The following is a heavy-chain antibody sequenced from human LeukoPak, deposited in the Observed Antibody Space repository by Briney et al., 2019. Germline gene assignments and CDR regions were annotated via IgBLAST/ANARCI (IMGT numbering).Heavy chain of an antibody. J-gene: IGHJ4*02. D-gene: IGHD1-14*01. CDR2: ISGSGGST. CDR3: AKEGPLPGIDY. V-gene: IGHV3-23*01. CDR1: GFTFSSYA. Sequence: GGSLRLSCAASGFTFSSYAMGWVRQAPGKGLEWVSGISGSGGSTYNADSVKGRFTISRDNSKKTPYLQMNSLRAEDTAVYYCAKEGPLPGIDYWGQGTLVTVSS.